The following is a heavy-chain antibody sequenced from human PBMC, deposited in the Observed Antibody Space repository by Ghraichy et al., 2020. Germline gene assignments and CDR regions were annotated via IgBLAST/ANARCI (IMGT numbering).Heavy chain of an antibody. Sequence: GGSLRLSCASSGFTFSTYEMHWGRQAPGKGLGWVAEISDAGSNQYYVDSVKGRFTISRDNSKSTLYLQMNNLRLEDTAVYYCARATREWLGRFYGVDVWGRGTTVIVS. CDR2: ISDAGSNQ. CDR1: GFTFSTYE. CDR3: ARATREWLGRFYGVDV. V-gene: IGHV3-30*03. J-gene: IGHJ6*02. D-gene: IGHD6-19*01.